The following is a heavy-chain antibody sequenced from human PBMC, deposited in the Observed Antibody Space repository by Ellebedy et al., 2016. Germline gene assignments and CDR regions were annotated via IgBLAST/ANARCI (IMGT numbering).Heavy chain of an antibody. CDR3: TTYFYGSGSYYKRGIDV. J-gene: IGHJ6*02. CDR2: YDPEDGET. Sequence: ASVKVSXXVSGYTLTELSMHWVRQAPGKGLEWMGGYDPEDGETIYAQKFQGRVTMTEDTSTDTAYMELSSLRSEDTAVYYCTTYFYGSGSYYKRGIDVWGQGTTVTVSS. V-gene: IGHV1-24*01. D-gene: IGHD3-10*01. CDR1: GYTLTELS.